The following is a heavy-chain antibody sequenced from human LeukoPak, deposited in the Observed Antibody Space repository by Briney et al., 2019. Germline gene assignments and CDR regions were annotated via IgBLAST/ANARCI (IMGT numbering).Heavy chain of an antibody. CDR3: AREVTAAGHSGLFDY. CDR2: IKQDGSEK. D-gene: IGHD6-13*01. V-gene: IGHV3-7*01. Sequence: PGGSLRLSCAASGFTFSNYWLSWVRQAPGKGLEWVANIKQDGSEKYYVDSVKGRFTISRDNAKNSLYLQMNSLRAEDTAVYYCAREVTAAGHSGLFDYWGQGTLVTVSS. J-gene: IGHJ4*02. CDR1: GFTFSNYW.